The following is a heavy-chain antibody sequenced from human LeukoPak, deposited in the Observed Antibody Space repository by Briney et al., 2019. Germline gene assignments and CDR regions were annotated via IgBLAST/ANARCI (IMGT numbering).Heavy chain of an antibody. Sequence: PGGSLRLSCAASGFTFSSYGMHWVRQAPGKGLEWVAVISYDGSNKYYADSVKGRFTISRDNSKSTLYLQMNSLRAEDTAVYYCAKDLFWSGYKNDAFDIWGQGTMVTVSS. J-gene: IGHJ3*02. V-gene: IGHV3-30*18. CDR3: AKDLFWSGYKNDAFDI. CDR1: GFTFSSYG. CDR2: ISYDGSNK. D-gene: IGHD3-3*01.